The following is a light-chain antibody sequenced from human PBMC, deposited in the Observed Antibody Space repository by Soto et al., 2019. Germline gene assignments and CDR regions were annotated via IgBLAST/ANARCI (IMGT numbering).Light chain of an antibody. CDR3: HQYSKYLTCT. CDR1: QSISRW. J-gene: IGKJ1*01. Sequence: DIQMTQSPSTLSASVGDRVTITCRASQSISRWLVWYQQKPGKAPKVLIYDASILASGVPSRFSGSGSGTEFTLTISSLQPDACATYYCHQYSKYLTCTFGQPTKVEIK. V-gene: IGKV1-5*01. CDR2: DAS.